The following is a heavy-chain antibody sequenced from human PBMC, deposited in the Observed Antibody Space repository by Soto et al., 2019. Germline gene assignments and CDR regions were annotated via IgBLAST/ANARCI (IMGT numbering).Heavy chain of an antibody. CDR1: GGSFSGYY. V-gene: IGHV4-34*01. CDR2: INHSGST. Sequence: PSETLSLTCAVYGGSFSGYYWSWIRQPPGKGLEWIGEINHSGSTNYNPSLKSRVTISVDTSKNQFSLKLSSVTAADTAVYYCARAHGPEYSSSQDHDYWGQGTLVTVS. J-gene: IGHJ4*02. CDR3: ARAHGPEYSSSQDHDY. D-gene: IGHD6-6*01.